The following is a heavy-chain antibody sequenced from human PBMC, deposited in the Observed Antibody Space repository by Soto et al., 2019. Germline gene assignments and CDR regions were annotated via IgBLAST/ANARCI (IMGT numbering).Heavy chain of an antibody. CDR1: GYTFTSYD. D-gene: IGHD6-13*01. CDR3: ARDKYSSSPKYFQH. V-gene: IGHV1-8*01. J-gene: IGHJ1*01. CDR2: MNPNSGNT. Sequence: QVQLVQSGAEVKKPGASVKVSCKASGYTFTSYDINWVRQATGQGLEWMGWMNPNSGNTGYAQKFQGRVTRTRNTSISTAYMELSSLRSEETAVYYCARDKYSSSPKYFQHWGQGTLVTVSS.